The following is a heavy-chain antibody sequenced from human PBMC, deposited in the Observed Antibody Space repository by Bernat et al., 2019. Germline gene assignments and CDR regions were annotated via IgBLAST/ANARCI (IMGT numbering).Heavy chain of an antibody. D-gene: IGHD1-26*01. J-gene: IGHJ3*02. CDR2: ISYDGSNK. CDR3: ARGHSFYSGSYFNAFDI. CDR1: GFTFSSYA. Sequence: QVQLVESGGGVVQPGRSLRLSCAASGFTFSSYAMHWVRQAPGNWLEWVAVISYDGSNKYYADSVKGRFTISRDNSKNTLYLQMNSLRAEDTAVYYCARGHSFYSGSYFNAFDIWGQGTMVTVSS. V-gene: IGHV3-30-3*01.